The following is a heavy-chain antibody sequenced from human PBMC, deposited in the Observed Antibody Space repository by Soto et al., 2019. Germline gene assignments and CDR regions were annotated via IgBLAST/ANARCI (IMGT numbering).Heavy chain of an antibody. J-gene: IGHJ3*02. V-gene: IGHV5-51*01. Sequence: PGESLKISCKGSGYSFTSYWIGWVRAMPGKGVEWMWIIYPGDSDTRYSPAFQGQVTNSADKSISTAYLQWSSLKASDSVMYYCARQSSYGAYDAFGIWGQGTMVTVSS. CDR3: ARQSSYGAYDAFGI. CDR1: GYSFTSYW. CDR2: IYPGDSDT. D-gene: IGHD4-17*01.